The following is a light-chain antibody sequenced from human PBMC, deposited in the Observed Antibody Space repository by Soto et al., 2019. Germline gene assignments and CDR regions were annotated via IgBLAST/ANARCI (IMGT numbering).Light chain of an antibody. CDR3: QPYNSYSRT. V-gene: IGKV1-5*01. Sequence: DIQMTQSPSTLSASVGNGVTITCRASQNISVWLAWYQQRPGKAPKFLIYDASSLETGVPSRFSGSGSGTEFTLTIRSLQPDDSATYYCQPYNSYSRTFGQGTKVEIK. CDR1: QNISVW. J-gene: IGKJ1*01. CDR2: DAS.